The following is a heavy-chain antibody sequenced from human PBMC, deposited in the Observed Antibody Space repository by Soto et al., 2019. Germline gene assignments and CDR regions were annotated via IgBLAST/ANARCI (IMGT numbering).Heavy chain of an antibody. V-gene: IGHV3-7*01. CDR3: ARIGGYSSSWPRNAFAI. CDR2: IKQDGSEK. D-gene: IGHD6-13*01. Sequence: PAGSLRLSCAASGFTFSSYWMSWVRQAPGKGLEWVANIKQDGSEKYYVDSVKGRFTISRDNAKNSLYLQMNSLRAEDTAVYYCARIGGYSSSWPRNAFAIWGQGTMVTVSS. CDR1: GFTFSSYW. J-gene: IGHJ3*02.